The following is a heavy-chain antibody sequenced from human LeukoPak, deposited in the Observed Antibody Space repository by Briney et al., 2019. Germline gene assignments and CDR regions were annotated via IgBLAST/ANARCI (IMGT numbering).Heavy chain of an antibody. CDR1: GFTFGNYA. D-gene: IGHD6-6*01. J-gene: IGHJ6*02. Sequence: GGSLRLSCAASGFTFGNYAMSWVRQAPGKGLEWVSGISGSGGTTYYADSVKGRFTISRDNSKNTLYLQMNSLRAEDTAVYYCAKGSSSSSYYYYYYGMDVWGQGTTVTVSS. V-gene: IGHV3-23*01. CDR2: ISGSGGTT. CDR3: AKGSSSSSYYYYYYGMDV.